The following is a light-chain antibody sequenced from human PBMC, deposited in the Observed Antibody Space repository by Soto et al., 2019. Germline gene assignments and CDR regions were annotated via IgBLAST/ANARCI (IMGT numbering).Light chain of an antibody. CDR2: EVS. Sequence: QSVLTQPASVSGSPGQWITISCTGTSSDVGGYKYVSWYQQYPGKAPKLMMYEVSNRPSGVSNRFSGSKSGNTASLTISGLQAEDEADYYCTSYTSSSPCVFGTGTKVTVL. J-gene: IGLJ1*01. CDR3: TSYTSSSPCV. V-gene: IGLV2-14*01. CDR1: SSDVGGYKY.